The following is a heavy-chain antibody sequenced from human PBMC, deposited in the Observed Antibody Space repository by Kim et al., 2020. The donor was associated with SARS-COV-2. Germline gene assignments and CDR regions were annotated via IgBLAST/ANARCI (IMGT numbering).Heavy chain of an antibody. J-gene: IGHJ4*02. Sequence: VGSLRLSCVGSGFAFSSYFMSWARQAPGKGLEWVATIKRDATEKYYVDSVKGRFTISRDNAKNTLYLQMNSLGAEDTAVYYCARDHYTSGHLVFDHWGQGALVPVPS. CDR1: GFAFSSYF. CDR2: IKRDATEK. V-gene: IGHV3-7*01. D-gene: IGHD4-4*01. CDR3: ARDHYTSGHLVFDH.